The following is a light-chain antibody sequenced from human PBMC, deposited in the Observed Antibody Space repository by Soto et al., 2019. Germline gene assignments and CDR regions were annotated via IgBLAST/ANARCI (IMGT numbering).Light chain of an antibody. Sequence: EIVLTQSPGTLSLSPGERATLSCRASQSVSSSYLVWYQQKPGQAPRLLIYDTSSRATGIPDRFSGSGSGTDFTLTISRLEPEDFAVYYCQQRSNWPPTWTFGQGTKV. CDR2: DTS. J-gene: IGKJ1*01. CDR1: QSVSSSY. V-gene: IGKV3D-20*02. CDR3: QQRSNWPPTWT.